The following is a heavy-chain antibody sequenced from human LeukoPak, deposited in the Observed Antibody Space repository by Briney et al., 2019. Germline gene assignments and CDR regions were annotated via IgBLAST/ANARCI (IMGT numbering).Heavy chain of an antibody. D-gene: IGHD6-13*01. Sequence: SETLSLTCTVSGGSMISYYWTWVRQTPGKGLEWIGYMYDSVRIHYNPSLESRITISLDTSKNQFSLKLSSVTAADTAVYYCARGCSMGQQLVERYFDYWGQGTLVTVSS. CDR3: ARGCSMGQQLVERYFDY. V-gene: IGHV4-59*12. CDR1: GGSMISYY. J-gene: IGHJ4*02. CDR2: MYDSVRI.